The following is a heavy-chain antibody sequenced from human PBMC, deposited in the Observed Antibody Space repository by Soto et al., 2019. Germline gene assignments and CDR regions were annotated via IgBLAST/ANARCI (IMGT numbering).Heavy chain of an antibody. Sequence: ASVKVSCKASGYTFTIYGISCVRQAPLQWLDGMGWISAYNGNTNYAQKLQGRVTMTTDTSTSTAYMELRSLRSDDTAVYYCARPGYYYDSSGYYRHSYYFDYWGQGTLVTVSS. CDR3: ARPGYYYDSSGYYRHSYYFDY. J-gene: IGHJ4*02. CDR1: GYTFTIYG. D-gene: IGHD3-22*01. V-gene: IGHV1-18*04. CDR2: ISAYNGNT.